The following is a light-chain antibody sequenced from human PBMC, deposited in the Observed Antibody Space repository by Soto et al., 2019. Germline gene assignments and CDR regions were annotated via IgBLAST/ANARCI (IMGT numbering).Light chain of an antibody. CDR1: QSINSN. CDR3: QQSYSSPLT. CDR2: AAS. J-gene: IGKJ4*01. V-gene: IGKV1-39*01. Sequence: DIQMTQSPSSLSASVGDRVTITCRASQSINSNLNWYQQKPGKAPKVLIYAASSLQSGVPSRFRGSGSGTDFTLTISSLQPEDFATYLCQQSYSSPLTFGGGTKVEIK.